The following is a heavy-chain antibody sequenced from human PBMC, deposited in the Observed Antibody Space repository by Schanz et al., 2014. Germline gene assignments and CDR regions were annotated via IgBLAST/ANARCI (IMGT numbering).Heavy chain of an antibody. J-gene: IGHJ3*02. V-gene: IGHV4-31*03. D-gene: IGHD2-2*01. Sequence: QVQLRESGPGLVIPSETLSLTCSVSGGSISSGAYYWSWIRQHPGKGLEWIGYIYYTGSTYYNPSLRSRVTISVDTSKNQFSLKLTSETAADTAVYYCAGGYCTSASCRYSAFDIWGQGTMVTVSS. CDR2: IYYTGST. CDR3: AGGYCTSASCRYSAFDI. CDR1: GGSISSGAYY.